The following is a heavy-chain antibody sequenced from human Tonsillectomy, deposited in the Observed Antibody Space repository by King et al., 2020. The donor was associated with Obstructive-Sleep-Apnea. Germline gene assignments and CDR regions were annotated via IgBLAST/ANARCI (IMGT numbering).Heavy chain of an antibody. CDR3: AKAGSSSWYYFDY. CDR1: GFTFSSYA. D-gene: IGHD6-13*01. J-gene: IGHJ4*02. Sequence: VQLVESGGGLVQPGGSLRLSCAASGFTFSSYAMSWVRQAPGKGLEWVSAISCSGGSTYYADSVKGRFTISRDNSKNTPYLQMNSLRAEDTAVYYCAKAGSSSWYYFDYWGQGTLVTVSS. V-gene: IGHV3-23*04. CDR2: ISCSGGST.